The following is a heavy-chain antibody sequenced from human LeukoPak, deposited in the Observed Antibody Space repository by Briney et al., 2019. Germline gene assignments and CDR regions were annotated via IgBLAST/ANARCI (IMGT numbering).Heavy chain of an antibody. Sequence: GGSLRLSCAASGFTFSDYGLHWVRQVPGKGLEWVAFIRFDGTNKYYADSVKGRFTISRDNSKNTLYLQMNSLRAGDTAVYYCAKVCYYGSGSYSGDAFDIWGQGTMVTVSS. CDR3: AKVCYYGSGSYSGDAFDI. D-gene: IGHD3-10*01. V-gene: IGHV3-30*02. CDR1: GFTFSDYG. J-gene: IGHJ3*02. CDR2: IRFDGTNK.